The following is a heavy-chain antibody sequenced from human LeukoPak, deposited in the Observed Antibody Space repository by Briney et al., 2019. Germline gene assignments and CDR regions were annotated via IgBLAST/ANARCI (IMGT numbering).Heavy chain of an antibody. J-gene: IGHJ4*02. Sequence: SETLSLTCTVSGGSISSYYWSWIRQPPGKGLEWIGYIYYSGSTNYNPSLKSRVTISVDTSKNQFSLKLSSVTAADTAVYYCAAGNSYSSDYWGQGTLVTVSS. CDR1: GGSISSYY. CDR2: IYYSGST. V-gene: IGHV4-59*08. D-gene: IGHD6-13*01. CDR3: AAGNSYSSDY.